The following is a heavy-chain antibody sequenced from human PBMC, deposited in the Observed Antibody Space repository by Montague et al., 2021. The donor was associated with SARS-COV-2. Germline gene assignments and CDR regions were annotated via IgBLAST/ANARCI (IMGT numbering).Heavy chain of an antibody. Sequence: SETLSLTCTVSGASITSNNCHWGWIRQPPGKGLEWIGSNYYSGSTYYNPSLKSRGTISVATSRNRCSLKVRSVTATDTAVYYCARLEGIAAAGTKFAYWGQGPLVPVSS. V-gene: IGHV4-39*01. CDR2: NYYSGST. D-gene: IGHD6-13*01. CDR1: GASITSNNCH. CDR3: ARLEGIAAAGTKFAY. J-gene: IGHJ4*02.